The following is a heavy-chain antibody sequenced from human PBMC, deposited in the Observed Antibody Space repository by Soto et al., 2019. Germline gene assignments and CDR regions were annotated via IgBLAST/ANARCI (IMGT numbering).Heavy chain of an antibody. CDR3: ARDYDILTDYNFDY. CDR2: ISYDGSNK. Sequence: GGSLRLSCAASGFTFISYAMHWVRQAPGKGLEWVAVISYDGSNKYYADSVKGRFTISRDNSKNTLYLQMNSLRAEDTAVYYCARDYDILTDYNFDYWGQGTLVTVSS. V-gene: IGHV3-30-3*01. CDR1: GFTFISYA. D-gene: IGHD3-9*01. J-gene: IGHJ4*02.